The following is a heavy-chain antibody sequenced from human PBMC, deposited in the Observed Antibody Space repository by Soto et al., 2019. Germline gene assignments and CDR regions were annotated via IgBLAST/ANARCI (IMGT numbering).Heavy chain of an antibody. CDR1: GFTFTTYT. CDR3: ARKPETGTTVPFDY. Sequence: PGGSLRLSCAASGFTFTTYTMSWVRQAPGKGLEWVSVISGSGGRPSYADSVQGRFIISRDNPKNTLYLQMNSLRAEDTAVYYCARKPETGTTVPFDYWGQGTLVTVSS. V-gene: IGHV3-23*01. D-gene: IGHD1-1*01. CDR2: ISGSGGRP. J-gene: IGHJ4*02.